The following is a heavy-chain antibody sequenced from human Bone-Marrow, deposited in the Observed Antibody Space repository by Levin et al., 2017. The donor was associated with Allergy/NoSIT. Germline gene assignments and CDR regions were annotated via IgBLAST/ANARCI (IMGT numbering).Heavy chain of an antibody. CDR3: AHRLSYYYDSSGYSVFDY. V-gene: IGHV2-5*02. CDR2: IYWDDDK. Sequence: KRSGPTLVKPTQTLTLTCTFSGFSLRTSGVGVAWIRQPPGKALEWLALIYWDDDKRYSPSLKSRLTITKDTSKNQVVLTMTNMDPVDTATYYCAHRLSYYYDSSGYSVFDYWGQGTLVTVSS. D-gene: IGHD3-22*01. CDR1: GFSLRTSGVG. J-gene: IGHJ4*02.